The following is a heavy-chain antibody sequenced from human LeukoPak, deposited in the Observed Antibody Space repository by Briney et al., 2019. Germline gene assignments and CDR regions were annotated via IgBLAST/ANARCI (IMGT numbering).Heavy chain of an antibody. Sequence: KSGGSLRLSCAASGFTFNNAWMSWVRQTPGKGLEWVGRIKSKPVGGATDYAAPVKGRFTVSRDDSKNMLYLQMNSLNTEDTAVYYCTTLNYDFWSGSHYFYYYMDVWGKGTTVTVSS. D-gene: IGHD3-3*01. CDR2: IKSKPVGGAT. V-gene: IGHV3-15*01. CDR3: TTLNYDFWSGSHYFYYYMDV. CDR1: GFTFNNAW. J-gene: IGHJ6*03.